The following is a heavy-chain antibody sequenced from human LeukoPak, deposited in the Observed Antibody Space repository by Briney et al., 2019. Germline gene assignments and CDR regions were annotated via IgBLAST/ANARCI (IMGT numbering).Heavy chain of an antibody. Sequence: GGSLRLSCAASGFTFSSYGMHWVRQAPGKGLEWVAFIRYDGSNKYYADSVKGRFTISRDNAKNSLYLQMNSLRAEDTAVYYCARDYSSSPTFDYWGQGTLVTVSS. J-gene: IGHJ4*02. V-gene: IGHV3-30*02. CDR2: IRYDGSNK. CDR3: ARDYSSSPTFDY. D-gene: IGHD6-6*01. CDR1: GFTFSSYG.